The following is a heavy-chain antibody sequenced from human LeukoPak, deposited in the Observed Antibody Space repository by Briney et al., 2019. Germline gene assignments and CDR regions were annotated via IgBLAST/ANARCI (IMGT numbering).Heavy chain of an antibody. CDR2: IKQDGSEK. J-gene: IGHJ6*02. CDR1: GFTFSSYW. Sequence: GGSLRLSCAPSGFTFSSYWMSWVRQAPGKGLEWVANIKQDGSEKYYVDSVKGRFTISRDNTKNSLYPQMNSLRAEDTAVYYCAREYSSSYIGYYYGMDVWGQGTTVTVSS. CDR3: AREYSSSYIGYYYGMDV. D-gene: IGHD6-6*01. V-gene: IGHV3-7*01.